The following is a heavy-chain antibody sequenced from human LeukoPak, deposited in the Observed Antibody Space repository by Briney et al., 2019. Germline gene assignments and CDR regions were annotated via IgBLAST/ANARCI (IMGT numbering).Heavy chain of an antibody. J-gene: IGHJ4*02. CDR3: ARGYYDYVWGSYRPFDY. CDR2: ISGSGGST. Sequence: PGGSLRLSCAASGFTFSSYAMSWVRQAPGKGLEWVSAISGSGGSTYYADSVKGRFTISRDNSKNTLYLQMNSLRAEDTAVYYCARGYYDYVWGSYRPFDYWGQGTLVTVSS. V-gene: IGHV3-23*01. D-gene: IGHD3-16*02. CDR1: GFTFSSYA.